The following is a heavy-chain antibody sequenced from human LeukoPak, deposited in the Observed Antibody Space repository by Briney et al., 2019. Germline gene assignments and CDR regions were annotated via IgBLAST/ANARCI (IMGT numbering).Heavy chain of an antibody. CDR1: GYTLTSYG. CDR3: ARDSDCSSTSCPGGY. CDR2: ISAYNGNT. Sequence: ASVKVSCKASGYTLTSYGISWVRQAPGQGLEWMGWISAYNGNTNYAQKLQGRVTMTTDTSTSTAYMELRSLRSDDTAVYYCARDSDCSSTSCPGGYWGQGTLVTVSS. V-gene: IGHV1-18*01. D-gene: IGHD2-2*01. J-gene: IGHJ4*02.